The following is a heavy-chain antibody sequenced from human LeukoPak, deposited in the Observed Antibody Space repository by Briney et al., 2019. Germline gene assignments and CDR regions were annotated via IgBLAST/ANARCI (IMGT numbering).Heavy chain of an antibody. CDR2: INHSGST. CDR1: GGSLSGYY. V-gene: IGHV4-34*01. Sequence: SETLSLTCAVYGGSLSGYYWSWIRQPPGKGLEWIGEINHSGSTNYNPSLKSRVTISVDTSKNQFSLKLSSVTAADTAVYYCARMEYDRGYYFDYWGQGTLATVSS. CDR3: ARMEYDRGYYFDY. D-gene: IGHD3-22*01. J-gene: IGHJ4*02.